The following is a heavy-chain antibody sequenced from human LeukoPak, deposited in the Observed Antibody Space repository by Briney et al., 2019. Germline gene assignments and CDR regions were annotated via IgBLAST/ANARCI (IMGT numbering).Heavy chain of an antibody. CDR3: ARASPAAAGTDY. V-gene: IGHV4-61*01. CDR1: GGSVSSGSYY. Sequence: PSETLSLTCTVSGGSVSSGSYYWSWIRQPPGKGLEWIGYIYYSGSTNYNPSLKSRVTISVDTSKNQFSLKLSSVTAADTAVYYCARASPAAAGTDYWGQGTLVTVSS. J-gene: IGHJ4*02. D-gene: IGHD6-13*01. CDR2: IYYSGST.